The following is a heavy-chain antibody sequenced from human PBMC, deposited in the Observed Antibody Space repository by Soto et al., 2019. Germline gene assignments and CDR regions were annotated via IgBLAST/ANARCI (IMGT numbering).Heavy chain of an antibody. Sequence: ASVKVSCKASGYTFTSYAMHWVRQAPGQRLEWMGWINAGNGNTKYSQKFQGRVTITRDTSASTAYMELSSLRSEDTAVYYCARAGVGATPRYFQHWGQGTLVTVS. J-gene: IGHJ1*01. CDR2: INAGNGNT. CDR1: GYTFTSYA. V-gene: IGHV1-3*01. D-gene: IGHD1-26*01. CDR3: ARAGVGATPRYFQH.